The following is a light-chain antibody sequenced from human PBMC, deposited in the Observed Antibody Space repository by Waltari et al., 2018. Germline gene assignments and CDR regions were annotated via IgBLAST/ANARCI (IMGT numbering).Light chain of an antibody. CDR3: QKYNSAPLPP. CDR2: AAS. V-gene: IGKV1-27*01. J-gene: IGKJ1*01. Sequence: DIQMTQSPSSLSAPVGDRVTITCRASQGISNYLAWYQQKPGKVPKLLIYAASTLQSGVPSRFSGSGSGTDFTLTISSLQPEDVATYYCQKYNSAPLPPFGQGTKVEIK. CDR1: QGISNY.